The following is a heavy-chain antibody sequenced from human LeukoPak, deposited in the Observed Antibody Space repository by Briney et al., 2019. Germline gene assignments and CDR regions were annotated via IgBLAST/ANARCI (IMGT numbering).Heavy chain of an antibody. CDR2: IYYSGST. Sequence: SETLSLTCTVSGASISSSSYYWGWIRQPPGKGLEWIGSIYYSGSTYYNPSLKSRVTISVDTSKNQFSLKLSSVTAADTAVYYCARHRYSYGSLWGHGTLVTVSS. CDR1: GASISSSSYY. J-gene: IGHJ4*01. D-gene: IGHD5-18*01. V-gene: IGHV4-39*01. CDR3: ARHRYSYGSL.